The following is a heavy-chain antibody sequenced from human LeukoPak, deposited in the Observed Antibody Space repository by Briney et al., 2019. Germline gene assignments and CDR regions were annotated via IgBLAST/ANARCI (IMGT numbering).Heavy chain of an antibody. V-gene: IGHV3-7*01. Sequence: GGSLRLSCVASGFTFSSSWMNWVRQAPGKGLEWVDNIKYDGSEEYYVDSVKGRFTISRDNAQNSLYLQMNNLRAEDTAVYYCARDVYRSFDYWGQGTLVTVSS. D-gene: IGHD5/OR15-5a*01. CDR1: GFTFSSSW. J-gene: IGHJ4*02. CDR3: ARDVYRSFDY. CDR2: IKYDGSEE.